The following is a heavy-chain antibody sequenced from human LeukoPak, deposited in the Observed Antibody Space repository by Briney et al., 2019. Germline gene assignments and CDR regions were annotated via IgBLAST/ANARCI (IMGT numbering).Heavy chain of an antibody. Sequence: ASVTVSFKASGYTFTVYYMHWVRQAPGQGLEWMGIINPSGGSTSYAQKFQGRVTMTRDTSTSTVYMELSSLRSEDTAVYYCAREPGATVDYRGQGTLVTVSS. CDR3: AREPGATVDY. D-gene: IGHD1-26*01. CDR2: INPSGGST. J-gene: IGHJ4*02. CDR1: GYTFTVYY. V-gene: IGHV1-46*01.